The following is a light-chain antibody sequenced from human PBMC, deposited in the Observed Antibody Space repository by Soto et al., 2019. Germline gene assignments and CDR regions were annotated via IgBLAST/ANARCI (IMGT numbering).Light chain of an antibody. Sequence: QSVLTQPPSVAGAPGQRGTISCTGSSSNIGAGYDVHWYQQLPGTAPKLLIYGNSNRPSGVPDRFSGSKSGTSASLASTGLQAEYEADYSCQSYDSSLSGPNVFGTGTKLTVL. CDR1: SSNIGAGYD. CDR2: GNS. J-gene: IGLJ1*01. V-gene: IGLV1-40*01. CDR3: QSYDSSLSGPNV.